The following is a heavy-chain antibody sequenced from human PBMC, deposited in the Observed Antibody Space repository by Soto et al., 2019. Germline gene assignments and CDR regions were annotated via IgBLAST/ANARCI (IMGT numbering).Heavy chain of an antibody. D-gene: IGHD3-16*01. CDR1: GYTFTSYY. Sequence: SVQVSCTESGYTFTSYYMHWVRHAPGQGLEWMGIINPSGGSTSYAQKFQGRVTMTRDTSTSTVYMELSSLRSEDTAVYYCAIPDLRGGNFDEWGKGNLVTVYS. CDR3: AIPDLRGGNFDE. CDR2: INPSGGST. J-gene: IGHJ4*02. V-gene: IGHV1-46*01.